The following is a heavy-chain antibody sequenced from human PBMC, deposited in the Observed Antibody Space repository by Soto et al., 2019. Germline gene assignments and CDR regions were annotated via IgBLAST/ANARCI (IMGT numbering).Heavy chain of an antibody. CDR2: IHVSSSPK. V-gene: IGHV3-48*02. CDR3: VRDGGRSGNMDY. CDR1: GFTFSDYN. J-gene: IGHJ4*02. D-gene: IGHD3-16*01. Sequence: VPVVESGGGLVQPGGSLRLSCAASGFTFSDYNMDWVRQAPGKGLEWISYIHVSSSPKYYADSVKGRFTISRDNAEKLLYLEMNSLRDEDTAVYYCVRDGGRSGNMDYWGRGVLVTVSS.